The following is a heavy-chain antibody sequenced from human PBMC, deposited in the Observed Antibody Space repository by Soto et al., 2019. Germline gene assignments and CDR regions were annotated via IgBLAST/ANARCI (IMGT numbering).Heavy chain of an antibody. CDR1: GGSISSDGYY. CDR3: VRDVRGHVADYYYYGMDV. V-gene: IGHV4-31*03. Sequence: QVQLQESGPGLVKPSQTLSLTCTVSGGSISSDGYYWSWIRQHPGKGLEWIGYIFYSGITYYNPSLKSRVTISVDTSKNQFSLKLYSVTAADTAVYYCVRDVRGHVADYYYYGMDVWGQGTTVTVSS. J-gene: IGHJ6*02. CDR2: IFYSGIT. D-gene: IGHD6-19*01.